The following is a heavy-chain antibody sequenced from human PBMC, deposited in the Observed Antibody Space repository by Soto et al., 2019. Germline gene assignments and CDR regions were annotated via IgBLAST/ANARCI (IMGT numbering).Heavy chain of an antibody. CDR3: ARDDVDTAMPYGMDV. CDR1: GGTFSSYA. V-gene: IGHV1-69*12. Sequence: QVQLVQSGAEVKKPGSSVKVSCKASGGTFSSYAISWVRQAPGQGIEWMGGIIPNFGTANYAQKFKCRVTITADESTSTAYMELSSLRSEDTAVYYCARDDVDTAMPYGMDVWGKGTTVTVSS. J-gene: IGHJ6*04. CDR2: IIPNFGTA. D-gene: IGHD5-18*01.